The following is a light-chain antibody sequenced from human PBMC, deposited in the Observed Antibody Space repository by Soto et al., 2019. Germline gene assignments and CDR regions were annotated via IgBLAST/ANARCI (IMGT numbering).Light chain of an antibody. V-gene: IGKV1-12*01. J-gene: IGKJ5*01. Sequence: DIQMTQSPSSVSASVGDRVTITCRASQSIRSWLAWSLQKPGTVPKLLIYAASSLQSGVPSRFSGSRAGSEFTLTITSLQPEDFGAYYCQQGDSFPITFGQGTRLEIK. CDR3: QQGDSFPIT. CDR2: AAS. CDR1: QSIRSW.